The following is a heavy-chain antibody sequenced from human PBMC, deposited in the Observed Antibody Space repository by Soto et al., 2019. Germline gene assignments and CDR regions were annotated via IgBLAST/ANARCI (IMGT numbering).Heavy chain of an antibody. J-gene: IGHJ4*02. V-gene: IGHV4-39*01. CDR1: GGSISRSIYY. Sequence: SETRSLSWTVSGGSISRSIYYWVWIRQPPGKGLEWIGSIYYSGSTYYNPSLKSRVTISVDTSKNQFSLKLSSVTAADTAVYYCARRDRYDSSGYSFDYWGQGTLVTVSS. CDR3: ARRDRYDSSGYSFDY. D-gene: IGHD3-22*01. CDR2: IYYSGST.